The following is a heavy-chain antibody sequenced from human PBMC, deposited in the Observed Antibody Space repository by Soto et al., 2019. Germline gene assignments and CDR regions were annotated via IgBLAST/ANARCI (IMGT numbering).Heavy chain of an antibody. CDR1: GYKFINYF. D-gene: IGHD3-10*02. CDR2: INPDKDDR. CDR3: ARELGPTDSVRLDV. J-gene: IGHJ6*02. Sequence: QVQLVQSGAEVKKPGASVKVSCKASGYKFINYFISWVRQAPGQGLAWMGWINPDKDDRKYAEKFQGRVTMTTDTFTSTAYMELGNLRFDDTAVYYCARELGPTDSVRLDVWGQGTTVTISS. V-gene: IGHV1-18*04.